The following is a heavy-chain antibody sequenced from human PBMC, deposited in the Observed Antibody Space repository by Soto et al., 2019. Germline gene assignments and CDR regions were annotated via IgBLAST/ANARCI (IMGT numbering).Heavy chain of an antibody. CDR3: ARENYYEGDAFDI. CDR1: GFTFGDYA. CDR2: ISWNTGNI. D-gene: IGHD3-22*01. J-gene: IGHJ3*02. Sequence: EVQLVESGGGLVQPGRSLRLSCAASGFTFGDYAMHWVRQTPGKGLEWVSSISWNTGNIGYAGSVKGRFIISRDNAKNSLHLQMNSLRDEDTAVYYCARENYYEGDAFDIWGQGTMVTVSS. V-gene: IGHV3-9*01.